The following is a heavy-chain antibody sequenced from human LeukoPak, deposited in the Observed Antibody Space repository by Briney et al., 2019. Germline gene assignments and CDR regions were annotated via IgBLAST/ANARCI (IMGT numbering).Heavy chain of an antibody. CDR2: ITDSGDWT. Sequence: PGGSLRLSCAASGFTFSSCAMSWVRQAPGKGLEWVSGITDSGDWTYYADSVKGRLTISRDNSKNTLYLQMNSLRAEDTAVYYCAKHLSGSRAFDIWGQGTMVTVSS. J-gene: IGHJ3*02. D-gene: IGHD1-26*01. CDR1: GFTFSSCA. V-gene: IGHV3-23*01. CDR3: AKHLSGSRAFDI.